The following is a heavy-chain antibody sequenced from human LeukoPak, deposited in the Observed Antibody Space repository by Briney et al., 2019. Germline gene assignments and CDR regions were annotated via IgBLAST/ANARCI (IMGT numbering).Heavy chain of an antibody. CDR3: ARDIVVVVAATYNWFDP. CDR2: IYTSGST. J-gene: IGHJ5*02. V-gene: IGHV4-61*02. D-gene: IGHD2-15*01. CDR1: GGSIRSGSYY. Sequence: SETLSLTCTVSGGSIRSGSYYWSWIRQPAGKGLEWIGRIYTSGSTNYNPSLKSRVTISVDTSKNQFSLKLSSVTAADTAVYYCARDIVVVVAATYNWFDPWGQGTLVTVSS.